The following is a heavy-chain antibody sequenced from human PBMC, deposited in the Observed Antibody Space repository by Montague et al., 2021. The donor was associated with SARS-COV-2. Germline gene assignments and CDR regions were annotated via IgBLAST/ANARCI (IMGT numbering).Heavy chain of an antibody. Sequence: SETLSLTCTVSGGSISSSSYYWGWIRQPPGKGLEWIGSIYYSGSTYYNPSLKSRVTISVDTSKNQFSLKLSSVTAADTAVYYCARALTDWLRYYCMDVWGQGTTVTVSS. J-gene: IGHJ6*02. V-gene: IGHV4-39*01. CDR1: GGSISSSSYY. CDR3: ARALTDWLRYYCMDV. CDR2: IYYSGST. D-gene: IGHD3-9*01.